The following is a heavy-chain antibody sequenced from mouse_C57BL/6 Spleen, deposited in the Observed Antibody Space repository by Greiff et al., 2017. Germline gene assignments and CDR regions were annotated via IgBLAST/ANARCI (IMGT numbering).Heavy chain of an antibody. D-gene: IGHD1-1*02. J-gene: IGHJ2*01. CDR1: GYAFSSSW. CDR2: IYPGDGDT. CDR3: ARGGDDGGR. V-gene: IGHV1-82*01. Sequence: QVQLKESGPELVKPGASVKISCKASGYAFSSSWMNWVKQRPGKGLEWIGRIYPGDGDTNYNGKFKGKATLTADKSSSTAYMQLSSLTSEDSAVYFCARGGDDGGRWGQGTTLTVSS.